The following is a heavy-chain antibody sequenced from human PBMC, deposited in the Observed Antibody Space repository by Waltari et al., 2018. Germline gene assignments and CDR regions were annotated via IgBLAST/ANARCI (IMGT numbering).Heavy chain of an antibody. CDR2: INHSGST. CDR1: GGSFSGYY. J-gene: IGHJ6*03. CDR3: ARGSMVRGVYYYYYYMGV. V-gene: IGHV4-34*01. D-gene: IGHD3-10*01. Sequence: QVQLQQWGAGLLKPSETLSLTCAVYGGSFSGYYWSWIRQPPGKGLEWIGEINHSGSTNYNPSLKSRVTISVDTSKNQFSLKLSSVTAADTAVYYCARGSMVRGVYYYYYYMGVWGKGTTVTVSS.